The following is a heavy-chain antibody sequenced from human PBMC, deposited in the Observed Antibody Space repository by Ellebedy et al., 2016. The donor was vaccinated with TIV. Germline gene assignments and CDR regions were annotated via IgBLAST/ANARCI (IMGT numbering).Heavy chain of an antibody. CDR2: INPNSGGT. CDR3: ARVPMPGKADY. V-gene: IGHV1-2*04. Sequence: ASVKVSXXASGYTFTGYYMHWVRQAPGQGLEWMGWINPNSGGTNYAQKFQGWVTMTRDTSISTAYMELSRLRSDDTAVYYCARVPMPGKADYWGQGTLVIVSS. J-gene: IGHJ4*02. D-gene: IGHD1-1*01. CDR1: GYTFTGYY.